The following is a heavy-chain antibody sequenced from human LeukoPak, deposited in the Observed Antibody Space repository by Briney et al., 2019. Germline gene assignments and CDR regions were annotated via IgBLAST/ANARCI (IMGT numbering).Heavy chain of an antibody. CDR2: ISDYNDNT. Sequence: SVKVSCKASGYTFTNHAINWVRQAPGQGLAWMGWISDYNDNTNYAQKLQGRVTITTDTSTSTGYMELRSLRSDGTAVYYCVRERFDYWGQGTLVTVSS. V-gene: IGHV1-18*04. CDR3: VRERFDY. J-gene: IGHJ4*02. CDR1: GYTFTNHA.